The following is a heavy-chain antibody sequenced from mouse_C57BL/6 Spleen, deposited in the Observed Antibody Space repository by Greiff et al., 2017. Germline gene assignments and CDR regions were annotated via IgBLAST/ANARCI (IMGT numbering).Heavy chain of an antibody. J-gene: IGHJ1*03. Sequence: EVQLQQSGPELVKPGASVKISCKASGYTFTDYYMNWVKQSHGKSLEWIGDINPNNGGTSYNQKFKGKATLTVDKSSSTAYMELRSLTSEDSAVYYCAREGYGNYGYFDVWGTGTTVTVSS. CDR3: AREGYGNYGYFDV. V-gene: IGHV1-26*01. D-gene: IGHD2-10*02. CDR1: GYTFTDYY. CDR2: INPNNGGT.